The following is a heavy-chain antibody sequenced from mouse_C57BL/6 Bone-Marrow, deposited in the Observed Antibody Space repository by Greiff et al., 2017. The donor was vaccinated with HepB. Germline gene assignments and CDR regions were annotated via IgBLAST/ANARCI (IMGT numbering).Heavy chain of an antibody. J-gene: IGHJ4*01. D-gene: IGHD2-4*01. V-gene: IGHV5-12*01. Sequence: EVQGVESGGGLVQPGGSLKLSCAASGFTFSDYYMCWVRQTPEKRLEWVAYISNGGGSTYYPDTVKGRFTISRDNAKNTLYLQMSRLKSEDTAMYYCARQEDYDVYAMDYWGQGTSVTVSS. CDR1: GFTFSDYY. CDR3: ARQEDYDVYAMDY. CDR2: ISNGGGST.